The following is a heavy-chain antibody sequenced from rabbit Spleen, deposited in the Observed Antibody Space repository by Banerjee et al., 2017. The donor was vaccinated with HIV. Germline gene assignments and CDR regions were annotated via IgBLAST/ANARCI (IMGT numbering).Heavy chain of an antibody. D-gene: IGHD4-2*01. CDR3: ARHWDL. CDR1: GFTLSSYY. V-gene: IGHV1S7*01. J-gene: IGHJ3*01. Sequence: HLKESGGGLVQPGGSLKLSCTASGFTLSSYYMNWVRQAPGKGLEWIGYIDPVFGITYYANWVNGRFSISRENAQNTVFLQMTSLTAADTATYFCARHWDLWGQGTLVTVS. CDR2: IDPVFGIT.